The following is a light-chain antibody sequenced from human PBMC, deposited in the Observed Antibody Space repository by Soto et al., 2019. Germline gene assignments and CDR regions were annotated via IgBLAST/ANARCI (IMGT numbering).Light chain of an antibody. Sequence: IQMTPSPSTLSGSVGDRVTITCPASQTISSWLAWYQQKPGKAPKLLIYKASTLKSGVPSRFSGSGSGTEFTLTISSLQPDDFATYYCQQYNSYSPTFGQGTKVDIK. V-gene: IGKV1-5*03. CDR3: QQYNSYSPT. CDR2: KAS. CDR1: QTISSW. J-gene: IGKJ1*01.